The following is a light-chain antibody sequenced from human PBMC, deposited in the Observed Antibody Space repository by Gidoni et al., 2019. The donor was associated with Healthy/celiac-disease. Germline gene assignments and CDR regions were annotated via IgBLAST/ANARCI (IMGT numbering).Light chain of an antibody. V-gene: IGLV3-10*01. CDR3: YSTDSSGNHRGV. CDR1: ALPKKY. CDR2: EDS. J-gene: IGLJ2*01. Sequence: SYELTQPPSVSVSPAQTDRITCSGDALPKKYAYWYQQKSGQAPVLVIYEDSKRPSGIPEGFSGSSSGTIATLTISVAQVEDEADYYCYSTDSSGNHRGVFGGGTKLTVL.